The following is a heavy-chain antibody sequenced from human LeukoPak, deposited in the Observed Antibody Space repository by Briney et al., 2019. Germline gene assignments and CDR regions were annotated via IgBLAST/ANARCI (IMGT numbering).Heavy chain of an antibody. D-gene: IGHD3-10*01. CDR1: GGSFSGYY. Sequence: SETLSLTCAVYGGSFSGYYWSWIRQPPGKGLERIGEINHSGSTNYNPSLKSRVTISVDTSKNQFSLKLSSVTAADTAVYYCARVKGITMVRGLNWFDPWSQGTLVTVSS. J-gene: IGHJ5*02. CDR3: ARVKGITMVRGLNWFDP. V-gene: IGHV4-34*01. CDR2: INHSGST.